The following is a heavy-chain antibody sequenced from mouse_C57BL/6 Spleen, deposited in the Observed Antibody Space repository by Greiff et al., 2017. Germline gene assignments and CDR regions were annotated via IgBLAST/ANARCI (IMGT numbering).Heavy chain of an antibody. D-gene: IGHD2-5*01. CDR2: INPSTGGT. Sequence: EVQLQQSGPELVKPGASVKISCKASGYSFTGYYMNWVKQSPEKSLEWIGEINPSTGGTTYNQKFKAKATLTVDKSSSTAYMQLKSLTSEDSAVYYCARYYSNYVGYFDYWGQGTTLTVSS. CDR3: ARYYSNYVGYFDY. J-gene: IGHJ2*01. CDR1: GYSFTGYY. V-gene: IGHV1-42*01.